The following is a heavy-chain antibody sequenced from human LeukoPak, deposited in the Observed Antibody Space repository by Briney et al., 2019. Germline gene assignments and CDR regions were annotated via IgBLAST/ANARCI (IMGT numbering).Heavy chain of an antibody. J-gene: IGHJ4*02. V-gene: IGHV4-59*08. CDR3: ARHYSPNFCGGDCYTFDH. CDR2: IYSTVST. Sequence: SETLSLTCTVSGASISSFYWSWIRQSPDKGLERIGYIYSTVSTSYNPSLKGRVIMSLDTSKNQFSLKLTSVTAADTAVYFCARHYSPNFCGGDCYTFDHWGQGTLVTVSS. CDR1: GASISSFY. D-gene: IGHD2-21*02.